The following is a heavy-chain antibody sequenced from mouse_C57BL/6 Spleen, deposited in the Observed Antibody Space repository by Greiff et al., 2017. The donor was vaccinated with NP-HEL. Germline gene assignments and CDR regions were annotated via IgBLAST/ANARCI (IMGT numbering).Heavy chain of an antibody. CDR2: INPSNGGT. Sequence: VQLQQPGTELVKPGASVKLSCKASGYTFTSYWMHWVKQRPGQGLEWIGNINPSNGGTNYNEKFKSKATLTVDKSSSTAYMQLSSLTSEDSAVYYCARHHYDHEGYFDVWGTGTTVTVSS. CDR3: ARHHYDHEGYFDV. V-gene: IGHV1-53*01. CDR1: GYTFTSYW. D-gene: IGHD2-4*01. J-gene: IGHJ1*03.